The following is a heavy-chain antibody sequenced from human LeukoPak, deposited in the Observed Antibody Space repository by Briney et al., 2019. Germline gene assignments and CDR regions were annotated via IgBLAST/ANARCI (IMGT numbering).Heavy chain of an antibody. CDR3: ARDHYYGSWSSDY. CDR1: GFTFSSYA. Sequence: GGSLRLSCAASGFTFSSYAMNWVRQAPGKGLEWVSYISTGGSTIYYADSVKGRFTISRDNAKNSLYLQMNSLRVEDTAVYYCARDHYYGSWSSDYWGQGTLVTVSS. D-gene: IGHD3-10*01. V-gene: IGHV3-48*03. CDR2: ISTGGSTI. J-gene: IGHJ4*02.